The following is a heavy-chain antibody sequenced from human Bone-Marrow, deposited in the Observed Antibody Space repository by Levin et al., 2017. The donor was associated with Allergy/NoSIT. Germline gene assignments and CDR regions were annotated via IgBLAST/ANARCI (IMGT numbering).Heavy chain of an antibody. V-gene: IGHV4-39*07. D-gene: IGHD5-12*01. CDR2: IYYSGST. CDR1: GGSISSRSYH. J-gene: IGHJ5*02. Sequence: SETLSLTCTVSGGSISSRSYHWGWIRQPPGKGLEWIGSIYYSGSTYYNPSLKSRVTISVDTSKNQFSLKLSSVTAADTAVYYCARDLRGVATISAYWFDPWGQGTLVTVSS. CDR3: ARDLRGVATISAYWFDP.